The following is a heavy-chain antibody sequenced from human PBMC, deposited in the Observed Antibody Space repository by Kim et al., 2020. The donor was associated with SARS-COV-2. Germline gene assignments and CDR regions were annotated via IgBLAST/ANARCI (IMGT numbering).Heavy chain of an antibody. CDR3: ARHERGFRLVYYYGRFDY. Sequence: SETLSLTCTVSGGSISSSSYYWGWIRQPPGKGLEWIGSIYYSGSTYYNPSLKSRVTISVDTSKNLFSLKLSSVTAADTAVYYCARHERGFRLVYYYGRFDYWGQGTLVTVSS. CDR1: GGSISSSSYY. CDR2: IYYSGST. D-gene: IGHD3-10*01. V-gene: IGHV4-39*01. J-gene: IGHJ4*02.